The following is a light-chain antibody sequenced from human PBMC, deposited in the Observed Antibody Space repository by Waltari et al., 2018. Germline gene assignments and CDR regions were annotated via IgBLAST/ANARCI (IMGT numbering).Light chain of an antibody. Sequence: DIQMTHSPPSLSASLGDRVTITCRASQGISNSLAWYQQKPGKAPKLLLSVASRLESGVPSRFSGSGSGTDYTLTISSLQPEDFATYYCQQYYSTPYTFGQGTKLEIK. CDR1: QGISNS. CDR2: VAS. V-gene: IGKV1-NL1*01. CDR3: QQYYSTPYT. J-gene: IGKJ2*01.